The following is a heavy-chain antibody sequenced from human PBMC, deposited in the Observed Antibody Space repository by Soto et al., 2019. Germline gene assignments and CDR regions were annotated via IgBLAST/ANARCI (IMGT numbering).Heavy chain of an antibody. CDR1: GFTFSNYG. CDR2: IWHDGNNK. V-gene: IGHV3-33*01. Sequence: GGSLRLSCAASGFTFSNYGMHWVRQAPGKGLEWVAIIWHDGNNKYYADSVRGRFIISRGNSKNRLYLQMNSLRAEDTAVYYCASDLVGASDSYGLDVWGQGTPVTVSS. D-gene: IGHD1-26*01. J-gene: IGHJ6*02. CDR3: ASDLVGASDSYGLDV.